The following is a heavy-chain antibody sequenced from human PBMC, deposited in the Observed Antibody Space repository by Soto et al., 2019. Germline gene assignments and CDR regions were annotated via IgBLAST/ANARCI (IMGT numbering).Heavy chain of an antibody. J-gene: IGHJ3*02. V-gene: IGHV3-33*01. CDR1: GFTFSSYG. CDR3: ARDATYSSGWGDAFDI. Sequence: GGSLRLSCAASGFTFSSYGMHWVRQAPGKGLEWVAVIWYDGSNKYYADSVKGRFTISRDNSKNTLYLQMNSLRAEDTAVYYCARDATYSSGWGDAFDIWGQGTMVTVSS. D-gene: IGHD6-19*01. CDR2: IWYDGSNK.